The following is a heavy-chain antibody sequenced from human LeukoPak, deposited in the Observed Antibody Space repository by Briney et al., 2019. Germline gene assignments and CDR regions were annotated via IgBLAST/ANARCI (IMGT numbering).Heavy chain of an antibody. J-gene: IGHJ4*02. CDR3: ARHMSGYSYGRIDY. CDR2: IYYSGST. Sequence: SETLSLTCTVAGGSISRYYWSWIRQPPGKGLEWIGYIYYSGSTNYNPSLKSRVTISVDTSKNQFSLKLSSVTAADTAVYYCARHMSGYSYGRIDYWGQGTLVTVSS. D-gene: IGHD5-18*01. CDR1: GGSISRYY. V-gene: IGHV4-59*08.